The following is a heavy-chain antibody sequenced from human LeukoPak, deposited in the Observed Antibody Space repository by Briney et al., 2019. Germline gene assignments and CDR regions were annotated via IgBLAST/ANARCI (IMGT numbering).Heavy chain of an antibody. Sequence: GESLRLSCAASGFTFSSYAMTWVRQAPGKGLEWVSTISSSGYSTYYADSVKGRFTISRDNSKNTLYLQLNSLRAEDTTVYYCAKTTYASNSSGWYNHFDYRGQGTLVTVSS. D-gene: IGHD6-19*01. CDR3: AKTTYASNSSGWYNHFDY. V-gene: IGHV3-23*01. CDR1: GFTFSSYA. CDR2: ISSSGYST. J-gene: IGHJ4*02.